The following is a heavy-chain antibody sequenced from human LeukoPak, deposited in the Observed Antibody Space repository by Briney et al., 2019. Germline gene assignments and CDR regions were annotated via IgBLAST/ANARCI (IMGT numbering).Heavy chain of an antibody. D-gene: IGHD5-18*01. CDR1: GYTFTNFG. CDR3: ARVEVQLWLIRKRYYFDY. V-gene: IGHV1-18*01. CDR2: ISAYNGNT. J-gene: IGHJ4*02. Sequence: GASVKVSCKTSGYTFTNFGISWVRQAPGQGLEWMGWISAYNGNTNYAQKLQGRVTMTTDTSTSTAYMELRSLRSDDTAVYYCARVEVQLWLIRKRYYFDYWGQGTLVTVSS.